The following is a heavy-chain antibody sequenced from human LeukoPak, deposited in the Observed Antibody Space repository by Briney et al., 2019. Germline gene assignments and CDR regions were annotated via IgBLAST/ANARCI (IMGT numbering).Heavy chain of an antibody. J-gene: IGHJ5*02. V-gene: IGHV4-34*01. Sequence: GSLRLSCAASGFTFSSYEMNWVRQAPGKGLEWIGEINHSGSTNYNPSLKSRVTISVDTSKNQFSLKLSSVTAADTAVYYCARGGRRVWIAVAPAWFDPWGQGTLVTVSS. CDR3: ARGGRRVWIAVAPAWFDP. CDR1: GFTFSSYE. CDR2: INHSGST. D-gene: IGHD6-19*01.